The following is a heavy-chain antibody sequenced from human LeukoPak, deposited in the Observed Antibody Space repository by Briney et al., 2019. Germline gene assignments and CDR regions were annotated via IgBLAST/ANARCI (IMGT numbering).Heavy chain of an antibody. CDR2: IKQDGSEK. V-gene: IGHV3-7*01. CDR3: AREAASSSWYGAEYYYYYMDV. D-gene: IGHD6-13*01. CDR1: GFTFSDCY. J-gene: IGHJ6*03. Sequence: GGSLRLSCAASGFTFSDCYMSWVRQAPGKGLEWVANIKQDGSEKYYVDSVKGRFTISRDNAKNSLYLQMNSLRAEDTAVYYCAREAASSSWYGAEYYYYYMDVWGKGTTVTISS.